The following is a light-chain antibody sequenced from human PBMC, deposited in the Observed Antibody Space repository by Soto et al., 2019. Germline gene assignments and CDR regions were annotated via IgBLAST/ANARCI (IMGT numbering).Light chain of an antibody. V-gene: IGKV3-20*01. CDR1: QSVSSSY. J-gene: IGKJ3*01. CDR2: GAS. Sequence: EIVLTQSPGTLSLSPGERATLSCRASQSVSSSYLAWYQQKPGQAPRLLIYGASSRATGIPDRFSGSGSGTDFTLTISRLEPEDVAVYYCQQYGSSPRFTFSPGTKVASK. CDR3: QQYGSSPRFT.